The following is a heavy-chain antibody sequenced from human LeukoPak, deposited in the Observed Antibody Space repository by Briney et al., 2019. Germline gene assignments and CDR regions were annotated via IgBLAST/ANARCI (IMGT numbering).Heavy chain of an antibody. Sequence: SGTLSLTCTVSGGSVSSGSYYWSWIRQPPGKGLEWIGYIYYSGSTNYNPSLKSRVTISVDTSKNQFSLKLSSVTAADTAVYYCARMVRQQLFNWGQGTLVTVSS. J-gene: IGHJ4*02. CDR3: ARMVRQQLFN. CDR1: GGSVSSGSYY. V-gene: IGHV4-61*01. D-gene: IGHD6-13*01. CDR2: IYYSGST.